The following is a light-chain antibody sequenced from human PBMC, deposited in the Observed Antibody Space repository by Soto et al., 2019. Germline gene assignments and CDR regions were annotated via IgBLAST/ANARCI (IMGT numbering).Light chain of an antibody. CDR2: AES. CDR3: QKYNSAPWK. CDR1: QGISNY. V-gene: IGKV1-27*01. J-gene: IGKJ1*01. Sequence: DIQMTQSPSSLSASVGDRVTITCRASQGISNYLAWYQQKPGKVPKLLIYAESTLQSGVPSRLSGSGSGTDFTLTISSLQPEDVATYYCQKYNSAPWKFGQGTKVEIK.